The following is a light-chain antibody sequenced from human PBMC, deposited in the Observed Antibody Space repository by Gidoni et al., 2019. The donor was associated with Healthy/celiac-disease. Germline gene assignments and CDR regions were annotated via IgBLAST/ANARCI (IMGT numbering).Light chain of an antibody. CDR3: QQSYSTPYT. J-gene: IGKJ2*01. V-gene: IGKV1-39*01. Sequence: DIQMTQSPSSLSASVGDRVTITCRASQRISSYLNWYQQKPGKAPKLLIYAASSLQSGVPSRFSGSGSGTDFTLTISSLQREDFATYYCQQSYSTPYTFGQGTKLEIK. CDR2: AAS. CDR1: QRISSY.